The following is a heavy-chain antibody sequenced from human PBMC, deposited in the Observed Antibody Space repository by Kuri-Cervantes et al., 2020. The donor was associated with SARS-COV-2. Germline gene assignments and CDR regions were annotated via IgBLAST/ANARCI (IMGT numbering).Heavy chain of an antibody. Sequence: GSLRLSCTVSGDHISSGTYSWGWIRLPPGRGLEWIGQKYYSGTTQYNPSLKSRVTILLDSSQNLFTLTVTSVTAADTAVYYCARVSGGWGELYYYYGMDVWGQGTTVTISS. V-gene: IGHV4-39*06. CDR2: KYYSGTT. CDR1: GDHISSGTYS. CDR3: ARVSGGWGELYYYYGMDV. D-gene: IGHD6-19*01. J-gene: IGHJ6*02.